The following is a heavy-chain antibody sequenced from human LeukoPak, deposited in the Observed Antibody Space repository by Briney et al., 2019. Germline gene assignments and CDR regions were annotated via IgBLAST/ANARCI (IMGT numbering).Heavy chain of an antibody. CDR3: ARDPSSVTLYFFDY. V-gene: IGHV1-2*02. J-gene: IGHJ4*02. D-gene: IGHD4-11*01. CDR2: IDANNGDT. Sequence: ASLKVSGKASGYTFRGNYIHWLRQAPGQGLEWIRWIDANNGDTKSAQKFQGRVTMSRDTSISTAYMDLSSLSPDDAAVYYCARDPSSVTLYFFDYWGQGTLVTVSS. CDR1: GYTFRGNY.